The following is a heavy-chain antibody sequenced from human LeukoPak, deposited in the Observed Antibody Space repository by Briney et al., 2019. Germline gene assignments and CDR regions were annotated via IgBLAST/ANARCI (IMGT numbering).Heavy chain of an antibody. V-gene: IGHV4-34*01. D-gene: IGHD6-19*01. J-gene: IGHJ4*02. CDR2: INHSGST. CDR3: ARDLAVAGTGWDY. CDR1: GGSFSGYY. Sequence: SETLSLTCAVYGGSFSGYYWSWIRQPPGKGLEWIGEINHSGSTNYNPSLKSRVTISVDTSKNQFSLKLSSVTAADTAVYYCARDLAVAGTGWDYWGQGTLVTVSS.